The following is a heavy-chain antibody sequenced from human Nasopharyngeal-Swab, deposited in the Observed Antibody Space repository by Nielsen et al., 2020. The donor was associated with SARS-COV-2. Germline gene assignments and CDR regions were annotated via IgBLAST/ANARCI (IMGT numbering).Heavy chain of an antibody. CDR2: IYYSGST. V-gene: IGHV4-31*03. Sequence: SETLSLTCTVSGGSISSGGYYWSWIRQHPGKGLEWIGYIYYSGSTYYNPSLKSRVTISVDTSKNQFSLKLSSVTAADTAVYYCAREVSGYANYYYYMDVWGKGTTVTV. CDR3: AREVSGYANYYYYMDV. CDR1: GGSISSGGYY. D-gene: IGHD5-12*01. J-gene: IGHJ6*03.